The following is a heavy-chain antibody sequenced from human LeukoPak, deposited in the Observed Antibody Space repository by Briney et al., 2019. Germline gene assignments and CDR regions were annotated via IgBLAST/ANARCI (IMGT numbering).Heavy chain of an antibody. CDR3: ARGYDHYDILTGYYPLTYYFDY. CDR1: GFTVSSNY. J-gene: IGHJ4*02. CDR2: ISSSSSYI. Sequence: GGSLRLSCAASGFTVSSNYMNWVRQAPGKGLEWVSSISSSSSYIYYADSVKGRFTISRDNAKNSLYLQMNSLRAEDTAVYYCARGYDHYDILTGYYPLTYYFDYWGQGTLVTVSS. V-gene: IGHV3-21*04. D-gene: IGHD3-9*01.